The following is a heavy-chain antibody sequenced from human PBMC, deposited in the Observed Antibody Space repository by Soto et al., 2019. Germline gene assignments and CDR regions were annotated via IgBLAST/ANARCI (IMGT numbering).Heavy chain of an antibody. V-gene: IGHV3-23*01. CDR3: AKRRTYTSSWYYFDY. CDR1: GFTFSSYA. D-gene: IGHD6-13*01. J-gene: IGHJ4*02. CDR2: ISAGGGST. Sequence: EVQLLESGGGLIQPGGSLRLSCAASGFTFSSYAMNWVRQAPGKGLEWVSVISAGGGSTYYADSVKGRFSISRDNSKNTLYLQMNSLRAEDTAVYYFAKRRTYTSSWYYFDYWGQGTRVTVSS.